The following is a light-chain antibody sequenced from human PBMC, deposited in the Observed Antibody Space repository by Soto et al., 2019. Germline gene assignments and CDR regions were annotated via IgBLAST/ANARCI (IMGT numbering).Light chain of an antibody. V-gene: IGKV1-39*01. CDR3: QQSYTTLIT. CDR1: QSISYY. J-gene: IGKJ5*01. CDR2: AAS. Sequence: DIQMTQSPSSLSASVGDRVTITCRASQSISYYLNWYQQKPGKAPELLIYAASSLQSGVPSRFSGSGSGTDFTLTISSLQPEDFATYYCQQSYTTLITFGQGTRRDIK.